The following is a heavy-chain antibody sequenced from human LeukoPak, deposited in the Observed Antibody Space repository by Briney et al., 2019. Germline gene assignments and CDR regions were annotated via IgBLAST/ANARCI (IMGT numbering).Heavy chain of an antibody. V-gene: IGHV1-46*01. CDR3: ARGDGLYCSGGSCLPDY. J-gene: IGHJ4*02. Sequence: GASVKVSCKASGYTFTSYYMHWVRQAPGQGLEWMGRINPSGGSTSYAQKFQGRVTMTRDTSTSTVYMELSSLRSEDTAVYYCARGDGLYCSGGSCLPDYWGQGTLVTVSS. D-gene: IGHD2-15*01. CDR2: INPSGGST. CDR1: GYTFTSYY.